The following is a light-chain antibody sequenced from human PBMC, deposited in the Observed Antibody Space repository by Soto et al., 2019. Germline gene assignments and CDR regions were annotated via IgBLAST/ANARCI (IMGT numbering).Light chain of an antibody. Sequence: QSVLTQPPSVSGAPGQRVTFSCIGSSSNIGADYDLHWYQQPPGTAPKLLIYSNINRPSGVPDRFAGSKSVASAALAITGLQSEDEADYYCQSYVSGLGFVFGTGTKLTVL. J-gene: IGLJ1*01. CDR3: QSYVSGLGFV. CDR1: SSNIGADYD. V-gene: IGLV1-40*01. CDR2: SNI.